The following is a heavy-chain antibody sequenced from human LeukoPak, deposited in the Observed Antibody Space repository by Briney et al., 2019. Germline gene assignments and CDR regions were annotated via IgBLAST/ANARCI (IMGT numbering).Heavy chain of an antibody. CDR1: GGSISSYY. CDR2: IYYSGST. D-gene: IGHD3-10*01. J-gene: IGHJ4*02. V-gene: IGHV4-59*01. Sequence: TSETLSLTCTVSGGSISSYYWSWIRQPPGKGLEWIGYIYYSGSTNYNPSLKSRVTISVDTSKNQFSLKLSSVTAADTAVYYCARGPYGSGSDYWGQGTLVTVSS. CDR3: ARGPYGSGSDY.